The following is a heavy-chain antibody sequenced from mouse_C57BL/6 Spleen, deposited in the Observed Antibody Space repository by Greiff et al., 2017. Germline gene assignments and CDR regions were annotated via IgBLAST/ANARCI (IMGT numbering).Heavy chain of an antibody. CDR3: AREGQLRLRSWFAY. Sequence: VQLQQSGPELVKPGASVKISCKASGYSFTDYNMNWVKQSNGKSLEWIGVINPNYGTTSYNRKFKGKATLTVDQSSSTAYMQLNSLTSEDSSVYYCAREGQLRLRSWFAYWVQGTLVTVSA. J-gene: IGHJ3*01. V-gene: IGHV1-39*01. CDR2: INPNYGTT. D-gene: IGHD3-2*02. CDR1: GYSFTDYN.